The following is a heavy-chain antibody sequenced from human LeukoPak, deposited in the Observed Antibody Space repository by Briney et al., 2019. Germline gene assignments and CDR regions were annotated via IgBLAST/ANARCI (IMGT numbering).Heavy chain of an antibody. J-gene: IGHJ4*02. CDR1: GGSISSSSYY. Sequence: PSETLSFTCTVAGGSISSSSYYWGWIRQPPGKGLEGIGSIYYSGSTYYNPSLKSRVTISVDTSKNQFSLKLRSVTAADTAVYYCASSITGKTFDYWGQGTLVTVSP. CDR3: ASSITGKTFDY. D-gene: IGHD1-20*01. CDR2: IYYSGST. V-gene: IGHV4-39*07.